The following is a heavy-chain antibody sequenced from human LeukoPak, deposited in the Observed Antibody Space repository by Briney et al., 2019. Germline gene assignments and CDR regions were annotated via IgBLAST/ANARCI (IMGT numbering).Heavy chain of an antibody. Sequence: ASVKVSCKASGYTFTSYDISWVRQAPGQGLEWMGWISAYNGNTNYAQKLQGRVTMTTDTSTSTAYMELRSLRSDDTAVYYCARLDCSSTSCYVRNPDYWGQGTLVTVSS. CDR1: GYTFTSYD. D-gene: IGHD2-2*01. J-gene: IGHJ4*02. CDR2: ISAYNGNT. V-gene: IGHV1-18*04. CDR3: ARLDCSSTSCYVRNPDY.